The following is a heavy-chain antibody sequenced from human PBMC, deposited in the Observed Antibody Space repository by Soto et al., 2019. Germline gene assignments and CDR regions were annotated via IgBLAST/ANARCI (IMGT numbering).Heavy chain of an antibody. V-gene: IGHV4-59*01. CDR1: GGSISSYY. CDR2: IYYSGST. J-gene: IGHJ6*02. CDR3: AGGVGYCSGGSCYSGWSYYYYGMDV. Sequence: SETLSLTCTVSGGSISSYYWSWIRQPPGKGLEWIGYIYYSGSTNYNPSLKSRVTISVDTSKNQFSLKLSSVTAADTAVYYCAGGVGYCSGGSCYSGWSYYYYGMDVWGQGTQVTV. D-gene: IGHD2-15*01.